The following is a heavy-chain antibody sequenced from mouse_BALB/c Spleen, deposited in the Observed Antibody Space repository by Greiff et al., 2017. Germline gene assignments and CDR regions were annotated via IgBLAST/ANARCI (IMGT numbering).Heavy chain of an antibody. CDR3: ARTGADSSGYGYCDY. V-gene: IGHV14-3*02. J-gene: IGHJ2*01. Sequence: VQLQQSGAELVKPGASVKLSCTASGFNIKDTYMHWVKQRPEQGLEWIGRIDPANGNTKYDPKFQGKATITADTSSNTAYLQLSSLTSEDTAVYYCARTGADSSGYGYCDYWGQGTTLTVSS. CDR1: GFNIKDTY. D-gene: IGHD3-2*01. CDR2: IDPANGNT.